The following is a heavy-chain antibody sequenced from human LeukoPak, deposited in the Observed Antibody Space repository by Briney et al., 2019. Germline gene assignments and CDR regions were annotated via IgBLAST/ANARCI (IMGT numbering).Heavy chain of an antibody. CDR3: AKDPHSSGRYYFDH. D-gene: IGHD6-25*01. V-gene: IGHV3-30*18. J-gene: IGHJ4*02. CDR2: ISYDGSNK. CDR1: GFTFSTYA. Sequence: GGSLRLSCAASGFTFSTYAMTWVRQAPGKGLEWVAVISYDGSNKYYADSVKGRFTISRDNSKNTLYLQMNSLRAEDTAVYYCAKDPHSSGRYYFDHWGQGTLVTVSS.